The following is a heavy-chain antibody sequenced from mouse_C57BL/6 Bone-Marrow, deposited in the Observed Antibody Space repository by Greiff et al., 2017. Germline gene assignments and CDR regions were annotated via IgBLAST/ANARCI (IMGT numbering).Heavy chain of an antibody. D-gene: IGHD1-1*01. J-gene: IGHJ4*01. V-gene: IGHV1-55*01. CDR2: IYPGSGST. Sequence: QVQLQQSGAELVKPGASVKMSCKASGYTFTSYWITWVKQRPGQGLEWIGDIYPGSGSTNYNEKFKSKATLTVDTSSSTAYMQLSSLTSEYSALYYCAREDDYYGITYYAMDYWVQGTSVTVSS. CDR1: GYTFTSYW. CDR3: AREDDYYGITYYAMDY.